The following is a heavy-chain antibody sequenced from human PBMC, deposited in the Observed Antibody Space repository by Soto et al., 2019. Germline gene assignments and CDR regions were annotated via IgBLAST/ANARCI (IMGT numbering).Heavy chain of an antibody. CDR2: IWYDGNNK. CDR1: GFTFSNYG. D-gene: IGHD2-21*01. J-gene: IGHJ4*02. CDR3: ARGLHSLFDY. Sequence: QVQLVESGGGVVQPGGSLRLSCAASGFTFSNYGMHWVGQAPGKGLEWVAVIWYDGNNKYYADSVKGRFTISRDNSNNTLYVQMTSLSAEDTAVYYCARGLHSLFDYWGQGTLVTVSS. V-gene: IGHV3-33*01.